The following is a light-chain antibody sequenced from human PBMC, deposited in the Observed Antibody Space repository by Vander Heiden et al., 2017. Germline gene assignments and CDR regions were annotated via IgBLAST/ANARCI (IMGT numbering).Light chain of an antibody. V-gene: IGLV8-61*01. Sequence: QTVVTQEPSFSVSPGVTVPLTCGLSAGSVVTSYYPSWYQQTPGQAPRTLIYSTNTRSSGVPDRFSGSILGNKAALTITGAQADDESDYYCVLYMGSLVVFGGGTKLTVL. CDR2: STN. CDR1: AGSVVTSYY. CDR3: VLYMGSLVV. J-gene: IGLJ2*01.